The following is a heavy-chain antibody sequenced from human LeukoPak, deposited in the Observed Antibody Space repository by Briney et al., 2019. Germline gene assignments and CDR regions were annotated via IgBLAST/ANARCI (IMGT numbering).Heavy chain of an antibody. Sequence: AGGSLRLSCAASGFTFSSYEMNWVRQAPGKGLEWVSYISSSGSTIYYADSVKGRFTISRDNAKNSLYLQMNSPRAEDTAVYYCARDEGYISPTHFDYWGQGTLVTVSS. CDR2: ISSSGSTI. V-gene: IGHV3-48*03. CDR3: ARDEGYISPTHFDY. J-gene: IGHJ4*02. D-gene: IGHD6-13*01. CDR1: GFTFSSYE.